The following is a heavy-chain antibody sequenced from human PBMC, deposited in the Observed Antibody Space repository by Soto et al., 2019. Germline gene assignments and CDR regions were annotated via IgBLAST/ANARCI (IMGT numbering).Heavy chain of an antibody. J-gene: IGHJ6*02. CDR1: GFTFSSYW. CDR2: IKQDGSEK. Sequence: PGGSLRLSCAASGFTFSSYWMSWVRQAPGKGLEWVANIKQDGSEKYYVDSVKGRFTISRDNAKNSLYLQMDSLRAEDTAVYYCARDPYSYGLYYYGMDVWGQGTKVTVSS. CDR3: ARDPYSYGLYYYGMDV. V-gene: IGHV3-7*01. D-gene: IGHD5-18*01.